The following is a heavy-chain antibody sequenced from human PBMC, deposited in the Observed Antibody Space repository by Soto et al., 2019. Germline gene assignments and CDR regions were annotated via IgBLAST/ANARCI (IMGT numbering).Heavy chain of an antibody. J-gene: IGHJ4*02. Sequence: EVQLVESGGGLAQPGGSLRLSCAASGFTFSNYEMHWVRQAPGKGLEWVSYISGSGSTMYYADSVKGRFSVSRDNAKKSLYLLMNSLRAEDTAVYYCAGHLPWDRLDYWCQGTLVTVSS. CDR3: AGHLPWDRLDY. CDR2: ISGSGSTM. V-gene: IGHV3-48*03. D-gene: IGHD1-26*01. CDR1: GFTFSNYE.